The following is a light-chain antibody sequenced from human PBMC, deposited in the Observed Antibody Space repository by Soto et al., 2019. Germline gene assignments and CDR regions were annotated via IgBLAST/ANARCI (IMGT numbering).Light chain of an antibody. CDR2: DVS. Sequence: QSVLTQPASVCGSPGQSITIPCTGTSSDVGGYNYVSWYQQHPGKAPKLMIYDVSNRPSGVSYRFSGSKSGNTASLTISGLQAEDEDDYYCISYTTSGTYVFGTGTKVTVL. CDR3: ISYTTSGTYV. CDR1: SSDVGGYNY. J-gene: IGLJ1*01. V-gene: IGLV2-14*01.